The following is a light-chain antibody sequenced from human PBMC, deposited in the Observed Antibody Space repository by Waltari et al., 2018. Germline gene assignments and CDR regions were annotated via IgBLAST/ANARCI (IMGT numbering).Light chain of an antibody. CDR2: EGS. V-gene: IGLV2-23*01. CDR1: NSDVGGYNL. CDR3: CSYAGSTTPML. Sequence: QSALTQPASVSGSPGQSISISCNGTNSDVGGYNLVSWYQQRPGQAPKLIIFEGSERPSGVSDRFFGSQSGNTASLTVSGLQADDEAHYYCCSYAGSTTPMLFGGGTKLTVL. J-gene: IGLJ2*01.